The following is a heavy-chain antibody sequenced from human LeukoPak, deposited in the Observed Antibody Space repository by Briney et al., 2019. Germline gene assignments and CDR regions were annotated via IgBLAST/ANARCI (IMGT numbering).Heavy chain of an antibody. J-gene: IGHJ2*01. CDR3: ARAEVPDWYLDL. V-gene: IGHV4-59*01. D-gene: IGHD2-2*01. CDR1: GGSISSYY. CDR2: IYYSGST. Sequence: SQTLSLTCTVSGGSISSYYWSWIRQPPGKGLEWIGYIYYSGSTNYNPSLKSRVTISVDTSKNQFSLKLSSVTAADTAVYYCARAEVPDWYLDLWGRGTLVTVSS.